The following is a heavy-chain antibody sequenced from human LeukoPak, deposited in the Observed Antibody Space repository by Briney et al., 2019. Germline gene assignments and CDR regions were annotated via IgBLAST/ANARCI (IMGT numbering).Heavy chain of an antibody. CDR1: GYTFTSYG. CDR3: ARDLLGAYYDSTGLRLDY. Sequence: ASVKVSCKASGYTFTSYGITWVRQAPGQGLEWMGWISAYNGNTNYAQKLQGRVTMTTDTSTSTAYMELRSLRSDDTAVYYCARDLLGAYYDSTGLRLDYWGQGTLVTVSS. CDR2: ISAYNGNT. J-gene: IGHJ4*02. D-gene: IGHD3-22*01. V-gene: IGHV1-18*01.